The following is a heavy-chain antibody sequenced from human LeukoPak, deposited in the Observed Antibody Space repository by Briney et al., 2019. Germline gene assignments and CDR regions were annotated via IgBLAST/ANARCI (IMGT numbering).Heavy chain of an antibody. J-gene: IGHJ5*02. Sequence: GGSLRLSCAASGFTFSSYAMSWVRQAPGKGLEWVSAISGSGGSTYYADSVKGRFTISRDNSKNTLYLQMNSLRAEDTAVYYCAKSQTPHCTNVCGGFDPWGQGTLVTVSS. CDR3: AKSQTPHCTNVCGGFDP. V-gene: IGHV3-23*01. D-gene: IGHD2-8*01. CDR1: GFTFSSYA. CDR2: ISGSGGST.